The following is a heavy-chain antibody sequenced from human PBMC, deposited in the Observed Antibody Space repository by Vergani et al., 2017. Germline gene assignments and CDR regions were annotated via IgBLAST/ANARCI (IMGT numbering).Heavy chain of an antibody. CDR1: GFTFTAHG. D-gene: IGHD1-14*01. J-gene: IGHJ5*02. V-gene: IGHV3-23*01. CDR3: ARDLRLLYNRFDP. Sequence: EVQLLESGGGSAQPGESLRLSCVASGFTFTAHGLNWVRQAPGKGLEWVSGISGQNFRTHYADSVKGRFTISRDNSKSTMHLQMNSLRDEDTGVYYCARDLRLLYNRFDPWGQGTLVTVSS. CDR2: ISGQNFRT.